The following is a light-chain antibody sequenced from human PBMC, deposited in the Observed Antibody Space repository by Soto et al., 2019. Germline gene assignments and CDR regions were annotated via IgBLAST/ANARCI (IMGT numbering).Light chain of an antibody. CDR3: QQYGNPPWT. Sequence: ELVLPQSPGTLSLSPVERATLSGRASQTVNSRSLAWLQQKPGQAPRLLIYGASNRANGIPDRFSGSGSGTDFTLTISRLEAEDVAVYHCQQYGNPPWTVGLGTKVDIK. J-gene: IGKJ1*01. CDR2: GAS. V-gene: IGKV3-20*01. CDR1: QTVNSRS.